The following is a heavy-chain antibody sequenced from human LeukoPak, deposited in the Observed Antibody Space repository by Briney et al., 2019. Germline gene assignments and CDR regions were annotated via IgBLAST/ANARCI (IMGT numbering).Heavy chain of an antibody. CDR2: ISGSGGST. Sequence: PGGSLRLSCAASGFTFSSYAMSRVRQAPGKGLEWVSAISGSGGSTYYADSVKGRFTISRDNSKNTLYLQMNSLRAEDTAVYYCAKPRLWFGEFLYYFDYWGQGTLVTVSS. D-gene: IGHD3-10*01. CDR1: GFTFSSYA. V-gene: IGHV3-23*01. CDR3: AKPRLWFGEFLYYFDY. J-gene: IGHJ4*02.